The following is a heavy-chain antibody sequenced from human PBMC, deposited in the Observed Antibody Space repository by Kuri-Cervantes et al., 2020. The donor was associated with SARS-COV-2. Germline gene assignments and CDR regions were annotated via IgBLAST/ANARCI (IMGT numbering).Heavy chain of an antibody. Sequence: KVSCKGSGYSFTSYWIGWVRQMPGKGLEWMGIIYPSDSDTRYSPSFQGQVTISADKSISTAYLQWSSLKASDTAMYYCARLRGYCSSTSCHSYYYYYGMDVWGQGTTVTVSS. CDR1: GYSFTSYW. CDR2: IYPSDSDT. V-gene: IGHV5-51*01. J-gene: IGHJ6*02. D-gene: IGHD2-2*02. CDR3: ARLRGYCSSTSCHSYYYYYGMDV.